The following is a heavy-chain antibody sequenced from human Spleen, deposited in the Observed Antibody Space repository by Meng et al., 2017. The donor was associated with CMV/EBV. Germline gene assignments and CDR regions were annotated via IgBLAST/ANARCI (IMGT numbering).Heavy chain of an antibody. CDR3: ANLKLFHLSSHHNYYYYYGMDV. CDR2: ISATSDYI. D-gene: IGHD2-15*01. J-gene: IGHJ6*02. Sequence: GESLKISCAASGFTFSSYSMNWVRQAPGKGLEWVSSISATSDYIYYRDSLKGRFTISRDNAKNSLYLQMNSLRVEDTAMYYCANLKLFHLSSHHNYYYYYGMDVWGQGTTVTVSS. V-gene: IGHV3-21*01. CDR1: GFTFSSYS.